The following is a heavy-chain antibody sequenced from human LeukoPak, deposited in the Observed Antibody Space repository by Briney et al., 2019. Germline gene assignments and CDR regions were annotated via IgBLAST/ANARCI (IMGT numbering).Heavy chain of an antibody. CDR2: IYYSGST. J-gene: IGHJ6*03. CDR3: ARATRATPWDYYYYMDV. Sequence: SETLSLTCTVSGGSICIGGYYWSWVRQHPGKGLEWIGYIYYSGSTYYNPSLKSRVTISVDTSKNQFSLKLSSVTAADTAVYYSARATRATPWDYYYYMDVWGKGTTVTVSS. CDR1: GGSICIGGYY. V-gene: IGHV4-31*03. D-gene: IGHD5-12*01.